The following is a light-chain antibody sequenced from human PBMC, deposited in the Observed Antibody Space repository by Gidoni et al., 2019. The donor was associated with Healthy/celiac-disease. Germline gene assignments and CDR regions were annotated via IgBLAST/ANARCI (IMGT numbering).Light chain of an antibody. Sequence: QSVLTQQPSASGTPGQRVTISCSGSSSNIGSNYVYWYQQLPGTAPNLLIYRNNQRPSGVPDRFSGSKSGTSASLAISGLRSEDEADYYCAAWDDSLSGRVFGGGTKLTVL. CDR3: AAWDDSLSGRV. CDR2: RNN. CDR1: SSNIGSNY. V-gene: IGLV1-47*01. J-gene: IGLJ3*02.